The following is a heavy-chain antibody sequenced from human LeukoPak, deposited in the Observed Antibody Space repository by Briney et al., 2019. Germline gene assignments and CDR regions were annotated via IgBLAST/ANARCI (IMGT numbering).Heavy chain of an antibody. CDR3: ANTAYGYSIFDP. Sequence: PSETLSLTCAVYGGSFSGYYWSWIRQPPGKGLEWIGEINHSGSTNYNPSLKSRVTISVDTSKNQFSLKLSSVTAADSAVYYCANTAYGYSIFDPWGQGTLVTVSS. V-gene: IGHV4-34*01. CDR1: GGSFSGYY. J-gene: IGHJ5*02. D-gene: IGHD6-13*01. CDR2: INHSGST.